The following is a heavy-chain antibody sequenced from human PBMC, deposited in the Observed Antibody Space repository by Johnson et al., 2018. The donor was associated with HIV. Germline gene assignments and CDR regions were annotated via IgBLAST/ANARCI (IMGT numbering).Heavy chain of an antibody. D-gene: IGHD3-10*01. CDR3: ARDGRYYGSGNYGGAFDS. J-gene: IGHJ3*02. V-gene: IGHV3-20*04. CDR1: GFTFDDYG. CDR2: INWNGGST. Sequence: VQLVESGGGVVRPGGSLRLSCAASGFTFDDYGMSWVRQAPGKGLEWVSGINWNGGSTGYADSVKGRFTISRDNAKNSLYLQINSLRAEDTALYYCARDGRYYGSGNYGGAFDSWGQGTIVTVSS.